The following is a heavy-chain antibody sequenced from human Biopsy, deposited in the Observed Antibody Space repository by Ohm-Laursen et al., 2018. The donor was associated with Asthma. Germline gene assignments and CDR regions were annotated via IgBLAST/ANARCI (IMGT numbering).Heavy chain of an antibody. CDR1: GFSFGSFG. CDR2: ISFDGRYE. Sequence: SLRLSCAASGFSFGSFGMHWVRQVPGKGPEWVALISFDGRYEYYADSVKGRFTISRDNPMKRLYLQMSSLTAEDTAVYYCASRGDDFWSEYYMDYWGQGTLVTVSS. V-gene: IGHV3-30*03. J-gene: IGHJ4*02. CDR3: ASRGDDFWSEYYMDY. D-gene: IGHD3-3*01.